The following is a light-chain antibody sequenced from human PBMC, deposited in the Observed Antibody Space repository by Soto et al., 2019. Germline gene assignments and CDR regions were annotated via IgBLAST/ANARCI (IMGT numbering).Light chain of an antibody. CDR3: QQYGSSPPAWT. V-gene: IGKV3-20*01. CDR2: GAS. J-gene: IGKJ1*01. Sequence: EIVLTQSPGTLSLSPGERATLSCRASQSVSSSYLAWYQQKPGQAPRLLIYGASSRATGIPDRFSGSGSGTDFTLTISRLEPEDFAVYYCQQYGSSPPAWTFGQGXKVDIK. CDR1: QSVSSSY.